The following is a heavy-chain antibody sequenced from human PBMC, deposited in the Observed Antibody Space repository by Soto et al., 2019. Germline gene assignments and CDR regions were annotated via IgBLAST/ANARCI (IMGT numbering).Heavy chain of an antibody. D-gene: IGHD3-10*01. J-gene: IGHJ4*02. CDR1: GFTFSGSA. CDR2: IRSKANSYAT. Sequence: GGSLRLSCAASGFTFSGSAMHWVRQASGKGLEWVGRIRSKANSYATAYAASVKGRFTISRDDSKNTAYLQMNSLKTEDTAVYYCTRSMVRGVIISRETDFDYWGQGTLVTVSS. V-gene: IGHV3-73*01. CDR3: TRSMVRGVIISRETDFDY.